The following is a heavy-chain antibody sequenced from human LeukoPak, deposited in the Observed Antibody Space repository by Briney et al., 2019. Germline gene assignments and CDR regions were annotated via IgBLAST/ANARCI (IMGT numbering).Heavy chain of an antibody. J-gene: IGHJ6*02. CDR3: ARDTSSDYDILTGYYCNGMDV. CDR2: ISSSSSYT. D-gene: IGHD3-9*01. V-gene: IGHV3-11*06. CDR1: GFTFSDYY. Sequence: XLRLSCAASGFTFSDYYMSWVRQAPGKGLEGVSYISSSSSYTNYADSVKGRFTISRDNAKNSLYLQMNSLRAEDTAVYYCARDTSSDYDILTGYYCNGMDVWGQGTTVTVSS.